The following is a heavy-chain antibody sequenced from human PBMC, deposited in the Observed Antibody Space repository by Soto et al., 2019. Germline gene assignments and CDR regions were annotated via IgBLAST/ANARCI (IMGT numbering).Heavy chain of an antibody. CDR3: ASSWESLTGYYLSFDY. V-gene: IGHV5-51*01. Sequence: GESLKISCKGSGYSFTSYWIGWVRQMPGKGLEWMGIIYPGDSDTRYSPSFQGQVTISADKSISTAYLQWSSLKASDTAMYYCASSWESLTGYYLSFDYWGQGTLVTVSS. CDR2: IYPGDSDT. D-gene: IGHD3-9*01. J-gene: IGHJ4*02. CDR1: GYSFTSYW.